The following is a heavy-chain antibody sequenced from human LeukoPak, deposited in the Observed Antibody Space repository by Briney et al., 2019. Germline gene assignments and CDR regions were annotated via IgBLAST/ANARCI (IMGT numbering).Heavy chain of an antibody. CDR1: GGTFSSYA. CDR2: IIPILGIA. D-gene: IGHD6-19*01. CDR3: ARVFPSVAGYYYYCMDV. V-gene: IGHV1-69*04. Sequence: RASVKVSCKASGGTFSSYAISWVRQAPGQGLEWMGRIIPILGIANYAQKFQGRVTITADKSTSTAYMELRSLRSDDTAVYYCARVFPSVAGYYYYCMDVWGQGTTVTVSS. J-gene: IGHJ6*02.